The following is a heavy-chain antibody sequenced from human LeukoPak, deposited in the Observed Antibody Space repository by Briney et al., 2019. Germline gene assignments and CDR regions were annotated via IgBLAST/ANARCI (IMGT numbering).Heavy chain of an antibody. V-gene: IGHV4-59*01. Sequence: PSETLSLTCTVSGGSISSYYWSWIRQPPGKGLEWIGYIYYSGSTNYNPSLKSRVTISVDTSKNQFSLKLSSVTAADTAMYYCARGKGGATSFGYWGQGTLVTVSS. CDR2: IYYSGST. CDR3: ARGKGGATSFGY. CDR1: GGSISSYY. J-gene: IGHJ4*02. D-gene: IGHD1-26*01.